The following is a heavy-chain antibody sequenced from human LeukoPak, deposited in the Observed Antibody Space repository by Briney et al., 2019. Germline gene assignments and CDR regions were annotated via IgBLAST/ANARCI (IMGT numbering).Heavy chain of an antibody. V-gene: IGHV3-30-3*01. CDR3: ARCRYYYYYYMDV. CDR1: GFSFSNYW. J-gene: IGHJ6*03. CDR2: ISYDGSNK. Sequence: PGGSLRLSCAASGFSFSNYWMSWARQAPGKGLEWVAVISYDGSNKYYADSVKGRFTISRDNAKNSLYLQMNSLRAEDTAVYYCARCRYYYYYYMDVWGKGTTVTVSS.